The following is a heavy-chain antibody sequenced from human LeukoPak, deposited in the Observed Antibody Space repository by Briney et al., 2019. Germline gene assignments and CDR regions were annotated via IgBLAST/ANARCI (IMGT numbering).Heavy chain of an antibody. V-gene: IGHV3-21*01. Sequence: GGSLRLSCAASGFIFSDYDMNWVRQAPGQGLEWVALFSSVGSYKYYADSVKGRFTISRDNAKSLVYLQLNSLRAGDTALYYCARGGKKGGSDSLHLWGQGTLVTVSS. CDR1: GFIFSDYD. D-gene: IGHD2-21*01. CDR2: FSSVGSYK. J-gene: IGHJ4*02. CDR3: ARGGKKGGSDSLHL.